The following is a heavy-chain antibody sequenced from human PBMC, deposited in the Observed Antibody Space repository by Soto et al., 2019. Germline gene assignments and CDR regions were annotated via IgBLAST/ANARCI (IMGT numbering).Heavy chain of an antibody. CDR3: ANYRRAVPHHDMDV. V-gene: IGHV4-61*01. J-gene: IGHJ6*02. CDR1: GDSVSSRNYH. D-gene: IGHD1-26*01. CDR2: ISYRGDT. Sequence: QVQLQESGPGLVKPSETLSLTCTVSGDSVSSRNYHWTWIRQPPGKGLEWIGYISYRGDTNYYPSIKSRVTISMDTSKTQFSLKLNSVTAADTAVYYCANYRRAVPHHDMDVWGQGTTVTVSS.